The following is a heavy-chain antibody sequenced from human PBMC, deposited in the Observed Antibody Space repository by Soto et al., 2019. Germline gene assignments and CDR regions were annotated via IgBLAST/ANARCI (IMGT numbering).Heavy chain of an antibody. D-gene: IGHD1-26*01. CDR2: IIPILGIA. Sequence: QVQLVQSGAEVKKPGSSVKVSCKASGGTFSSYTISWVRQAPGQGLEWMGRIIPILGIANYAQKFQGRVTITADKSTSTAYMELSSLRSEDTAVYYCASDYSGSYWNYWGQGTLVTVSS. CDR1: GGTFSSYT. CDR3: ASDYSGSYWNY. V-gene: IGHV1-69*02. J-gene: IGHJ4*02.